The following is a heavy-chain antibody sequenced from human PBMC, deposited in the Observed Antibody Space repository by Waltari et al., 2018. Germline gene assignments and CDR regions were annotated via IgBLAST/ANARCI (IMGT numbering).Heavy chain of an antibody. J-gene: IGHJ4*02. V-gene: IGHV3-21*01. CDR3: ARDSPHRGGAIDY. CDR2: ISSSSSYI. D-gene: IGHD3-16*01. Sequence: EVQLVESGGGLVKPGGSLRLSCAASGFTFSSYSLNWVRQAPGKGLEWVSSISSSSSYIYYADSVKGRFTISRDNAKNSLYLQMNSLRAEDTAVYYCARDSPHRGGAIDYWGQGTLVTVSS. CDR1: GFTFSSYS.